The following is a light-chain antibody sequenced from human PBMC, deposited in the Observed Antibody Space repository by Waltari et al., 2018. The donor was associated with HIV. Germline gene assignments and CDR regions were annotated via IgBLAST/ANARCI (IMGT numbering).Light chain of an antibody. J-gene: IGKJ5*01. CDR3: QHYNDWPIT. CDR2: DES. CDR1: QSVSSN. V-gene: IGKV3-15*01. Sequence: EIVMTQSPATLSVSPGERATLSCRASQSVSSNLAWYQQIPGQAPRLLIYDESTRATGSPASFSGSGSGTEFTRTISSLQSEDFAIYYCQHYNDWPITFGQGTRLEIK.